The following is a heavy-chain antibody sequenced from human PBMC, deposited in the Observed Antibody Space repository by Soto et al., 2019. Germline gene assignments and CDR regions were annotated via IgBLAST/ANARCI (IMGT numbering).Heavy chain of an antibody. D-gene: IGHD3-22*01. Sequence: WWSLRLSCSASVFTFSSYSMNWFRQAPGKGLEWVSSISSSSSYIYYADSVKGRFTISRDNAKNSLYLQMNSLRAEDTAVYYCARGLNHYYDSSGYYSYYGMDVWGQGTTVTVSS. CDR1: VFTFSSYS. J-gene: IGHJ6*02. CDR2: ISSSSSYI. V-gene: IGHV3-21*01. CDR3: ARGLNHYYDSSGYYSYYGMDV.